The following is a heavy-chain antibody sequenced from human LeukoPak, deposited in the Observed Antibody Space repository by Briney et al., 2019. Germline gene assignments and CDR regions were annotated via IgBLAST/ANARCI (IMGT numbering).Heavy chain of an antibody. D-gene: IGHD1-1*01. V-gene: IGHV3-21*01. Sequence: GGSLRLSCAASGFTFSSYNMNWVRQAPGKGLEWVSSITSGSSYIYYADSVKGRFTISRDNAKNSLYLQMNSLRAEDTAVYYCARDHWNDGGDYWGQGTLVTVSS. J-gene: IGHJ4*02. CDR3: ARDHWNDGGDY. CDR2: ITSGSSYI. CDR1: GFTFSSYN.